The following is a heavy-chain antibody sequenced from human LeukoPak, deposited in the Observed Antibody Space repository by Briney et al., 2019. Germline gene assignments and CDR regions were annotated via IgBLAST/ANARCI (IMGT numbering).Heavy chain of an antibody. Sequence: SVKVPCKASGGTFSSYAISWVRQAPGQGLEWMGGIIPIFGTANYAQKFQGRVTITADESTSTAYMELSSLRSEDTAVYYCASDRGYSSGWDYWGQGTLVTVSS. J-gene: IGHJ4*02. CDR2: IIPIFGTA. CDR3: ASDRGYSSGWDY. D-gene: IGHD6-19*01. CDR1: GGTFSSYA. V-gene: IGHV1-69*13.